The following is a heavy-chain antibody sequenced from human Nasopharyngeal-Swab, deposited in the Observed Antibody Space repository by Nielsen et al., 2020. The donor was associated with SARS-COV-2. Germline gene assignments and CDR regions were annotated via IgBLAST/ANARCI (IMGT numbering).Heavy chain of an antibody. CDR1: GYTFISYD. D-gene: IGHD3-16*01. Sequence: ASVKVSCKASGYTFISYDINWVRQATGQGLEWMGWMNPNSGNTGYAQKFQGRVTMTRNTSISTAYMELSSLRSEDTDVYYCARVSHYDYVWGSYKPNLDVWGKGTTVTVSS. CDR2: MNPNSGNT. J-gene: IGHJ6*04. V-gene: IGHV1-8*01. CDR3: ARVSHYDYVWGSYKPNLDV.